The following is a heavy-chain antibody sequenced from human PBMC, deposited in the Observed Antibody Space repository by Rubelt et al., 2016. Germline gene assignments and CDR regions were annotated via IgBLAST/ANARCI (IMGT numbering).Heavy chain of an antibody. CDR1: GFTFDDYA. Sequence: EVQLVESGGGLVQPGRSLRLSCAASGFTFDDYAMHWVRQAPGKGLEWVSGINWNSGSIGYADSVKGRFTISRDNAKNSLYLQMNSLRTEDTALYYCAKDKNSYGTSFDFWGQGTLVAVSS. V-gene: IGHV3-9*01. CDR2: INWNSGSI. CDR3: AKDKNSYGTSFDF. D-gene: IGHD5-18*01. J-gene: IGHJ4*02.